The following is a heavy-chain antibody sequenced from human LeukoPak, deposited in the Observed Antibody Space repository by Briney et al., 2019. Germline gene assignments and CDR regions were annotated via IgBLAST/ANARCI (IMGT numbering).Heavy chain of an antibody. Sequence: ASVKVSCKASGYTFTSYAMNWVRQAPGQGLEWMGWINTNTGNPTYAQGFTGRFVFSLDTSVSTAYLQISSLKAEDSAVYYCARQKAVWDVVVPAANFDYWGQGTLVTVSS. V-gene: IGHV7-4-1*02. J-gene: IGHJ4*02. CDR3: ARQKAVWDVVVPAANFDY. CDR1: GYTFTSYA. D-gene: IGHD2-2*01. CDR2: INTNTGNP.